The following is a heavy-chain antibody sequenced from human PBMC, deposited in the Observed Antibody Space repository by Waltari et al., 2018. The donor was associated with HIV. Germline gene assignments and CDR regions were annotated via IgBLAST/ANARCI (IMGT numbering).Heavy chain of an antibody. V-gene: IGHV3-33*01. CDR2: IWFDGSKE. Sequence: LVESGGGVVQHGKSLTLSCAASGFTFSTYGFKWVRQVPGKGLEWVALIWFDGSKEFYADSVKGRFTISRDNSKNTLYLQMNSLRDEDTALYHCARENDPSGSYYYNAFDIWGQGTTVTVSS. CDR1: GFTFSTYG. J-gene: IGHJ3*02. D-gene: IGHD3-10*01. CDR3: ARENDPSGSYYYNAFDI.